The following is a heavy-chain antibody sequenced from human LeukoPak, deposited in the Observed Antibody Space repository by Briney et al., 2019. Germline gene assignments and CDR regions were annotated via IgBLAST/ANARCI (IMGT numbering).Heavy chain of an antibody. CDR2: ISYDGSNK. J-gene: IGHJ3*02. D-gene: IGHD1-26*01. CDR3: ARERVGAGAFDI. V-gene: IGHV3-30-3*01. CDR1: GFTFSSYA. Sequence: GGSLRLSCAASGFTFSSYAMHWVSQAPGKGLEWVAVISYDGSNKYYADSVKGRFTISRDNSKNTLYLQMNSLRAEDTAVYYCARERVGAGAFDIWGQGTMVTVSS.